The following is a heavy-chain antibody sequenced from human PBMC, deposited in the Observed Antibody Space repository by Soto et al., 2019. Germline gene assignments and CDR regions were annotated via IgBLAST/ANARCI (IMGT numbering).Heavy chain of an antibody. CDR2: IIPIFGTA. CDR1: GGTFSSYA. CDR3: ARDHITIFGAPHYYYYYGMDV. Sequence: QVQLVQSGAEVKKPGSSVKVSCKASGGTFSSYAISWVRQAPGQGLEWMGGIIPIFGTANYAQKFQGRVTITADESTAKAYKELSSLRSEDTAVYYCARDHITIFGAPHYYYYYGMDVWGQGTTVTVSS. V-gene: IGHV1-69*12. J-gene: IGHJ6*02. D-gene: IGHD3-3*01.